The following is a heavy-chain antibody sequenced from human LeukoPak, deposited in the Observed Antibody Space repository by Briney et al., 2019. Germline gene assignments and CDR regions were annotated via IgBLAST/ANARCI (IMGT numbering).Heavy chain of an antibody. CDR1: GFTFSSYW. Sequence: GSLRLSCAASGFTFSSYWMSWVRQAPGKGLEWVANIKQDGSEKYYVDSVKGRFTISRDNAKNSLYLQMNSLRAEDTAVYYCARERLYYYDSSGYYSDGPFDYWGQGTLVTVSS. V-gene: IGHV3-7*01. J-gene: IGHJ4*02. CDR2: IKQDGSEK. CDR3: ARERLYYYDSSGYYSDGPFDY. D-gene: IGHD3-22*01.